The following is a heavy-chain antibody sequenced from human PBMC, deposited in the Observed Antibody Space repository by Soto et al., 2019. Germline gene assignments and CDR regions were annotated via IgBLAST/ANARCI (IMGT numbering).Heavy chain of an antibody. D-gene: IGHD2-21*02. CDR3: AREVIVVVTAPAFDI. CDR2: ISYDGCNK. V-gene: IGHV3-30-3*01. CDR1: GFTFSSYA. Sequence: GGSLRLSCAASGFTFSSYAMHWVRQAPGKGLEWVAVISYDGCNKYYADSVKGRFTISRDNSKNTLYLQMNSLRAEDTAVYYCAREVIVVVTAPAFDIWGQGTMVTVS. J-gene: IGHJ3*02.